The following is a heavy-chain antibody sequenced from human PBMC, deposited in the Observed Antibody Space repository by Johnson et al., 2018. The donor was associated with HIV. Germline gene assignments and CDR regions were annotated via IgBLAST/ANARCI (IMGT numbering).Heavy chain of an antibody. CDR2: IYSGGST. CDR3: AKVSIVVGTRGAFDI. J-gene: IGHJ3*02. CDR1: GFTVSSNY. Sequence: VQLVESGGGVVRPGGSLRLSCAASGFTVSSNYMHWVRQAPGKGLEWVSVIYSGGSTYYADSVKGRFTISRDNSKNTLYMQMNSLRAEDTAVYYCAKVSIVVGTRGAFDIWGQGTMVTVSS. V-gene: IGHV3-66*01. D-gene: IGHD3-22*01.